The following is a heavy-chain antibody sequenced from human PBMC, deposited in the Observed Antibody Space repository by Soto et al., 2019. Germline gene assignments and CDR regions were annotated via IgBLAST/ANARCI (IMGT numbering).Heavy chain of an antibody. CDR2: ISYDGSNK. CDR1: GFTFSSYG. V-gene: IGHV3-30*18. J-gene: IGHJ4*02. D-gene: IGHD2-21*02. Sequence: LRLSCAASGFTFSSYGMHWVRQAPGKGLEWVAVISYDGSNKYYADSVKGRFTISRDNSKNTLYLQMNSLRAEDTAVYYCAKAIDHIVVVTAIPGLFDYWGQGTLVTVSS. CDR3: AKAIDHIVVVTAIPGLFDY.